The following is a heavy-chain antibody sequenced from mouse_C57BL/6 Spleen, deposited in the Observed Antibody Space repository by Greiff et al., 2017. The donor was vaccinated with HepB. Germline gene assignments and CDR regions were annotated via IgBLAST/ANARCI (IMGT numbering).Heavy chain of an antibody. V-gene: IGHV1-69*01. CDR1: GYTFTSYW. CDR2: IDPSDSYT. J-gene: IGHJ2*01. Sequence: QVQLQQPGAELVMPGASVKLSCKASGYTFTSYWMHWVKQRPGQGLEWIGEIDPSDSYTNYNQKFKGKSTLTVDKSSSTAYMQLRSLTSEDSAVFYCARNYGSFFDYWGQGTTLTVSS. CDR3: ARNYGSFFDY. D-gene: IGHD1-1*01.